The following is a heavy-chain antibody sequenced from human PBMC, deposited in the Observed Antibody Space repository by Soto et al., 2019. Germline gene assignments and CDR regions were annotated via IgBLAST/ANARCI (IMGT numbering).Heavy chain of an antibody. D-gene: IGHD1-26*01. CDR2: ISSSSSYI. V-gene: IGHV3-21*01. J-gene: IGHJ3*02. Sequence: VGSLRLSCAASGFTFSSYSMNWVRQAPGKGLEWVSSISSSSSYIYYADSVKGRFAISRDNAKNSLYLQMNSLRAEDTAVYYCHITVGDTSPSAFDIWGQGTMVTVSS. CDR1: GFTFSSYS. CDR3: HITVGDTSPSAFDI.